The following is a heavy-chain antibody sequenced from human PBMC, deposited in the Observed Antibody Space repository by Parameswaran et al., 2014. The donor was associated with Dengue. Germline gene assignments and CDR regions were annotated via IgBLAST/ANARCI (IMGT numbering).Heavy chain of an antibody. Sequence: SNARWIRQPPGKGLEWVSAISGSGGSTYYADSVKGRFTISRDNSKNTLYLQMNSLRAEDTAVYYCAKPWSLSGYSGYWGQGTLVTVSS. V-gene: IGHV3-23*01. CDR2: ISGSGGST. CDR1: SNA. D-gene: IGHD5-18*01. J-gene: IGHJ4*02. CDR3: AKPWSLSGYSGY.